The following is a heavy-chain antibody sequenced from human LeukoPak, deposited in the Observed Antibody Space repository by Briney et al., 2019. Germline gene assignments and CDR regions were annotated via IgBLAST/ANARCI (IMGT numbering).Heavy chain of an antibody. CDR1: GDTFNSVA. Sequence: SVKVSCKASGDTFNSVALSWVRLAPGQGLEWMGGIIPIFGTANYAQRFLGRVTITSDESTSTAYMEINSLTSEDTAVYYCARLSDPSKSPGPLDVWGKGTTVTVSS. CDR2: IIPIFGTA. CDR3: ARLSDPSKSPGPLDV. V-gene: IGHV1-69*01. J-gene: IGHJ6*04. D-gene: IGHD4-11*01.